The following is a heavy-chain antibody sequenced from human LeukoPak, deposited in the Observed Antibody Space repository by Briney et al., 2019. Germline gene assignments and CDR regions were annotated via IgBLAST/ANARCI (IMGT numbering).Heavy chain of an antibody. CDR3: ARHVFRGTEKRTTFDH. V-gene: IGHV4-39*01. CDR2: IYYTGST. D-gene: IGHD3-16*01. Sequence: SETLSLTCTVSGGPISSSSYYWGWIRQPPGKGLEWIGSIYYTGSTYDNPSLKRRVTISVDTSKNQFSLKLSSVTAADTAVYFCARHVFRGTEKRTTFDHWGQGTLVTVSS. J-gene: IGHJ4*02. CDR1: GGPISSSSYY.